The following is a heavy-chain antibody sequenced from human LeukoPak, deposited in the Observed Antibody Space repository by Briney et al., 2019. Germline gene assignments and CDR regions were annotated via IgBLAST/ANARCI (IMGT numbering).Heavy chain of an antibody. CDR3: ARGEYYYGSGYNWFDP. V-gene: IGHV4-61*02. J-gene: IGHJ5*02. D-gene: IGHD3-10*01. CDR1: GGSISSGSYY. Sequence: SETLSLTCTVSGGSISSGSYYWSWIRQPAGKGLEWIGRSYTSGSTNYNPSLKSRVTMSVDTSKNQFSLKLSSVTAADTAVYYCARGEYYYGSGYNWFDPWGQGTLVTVSS. CDR2: SYTSGST.